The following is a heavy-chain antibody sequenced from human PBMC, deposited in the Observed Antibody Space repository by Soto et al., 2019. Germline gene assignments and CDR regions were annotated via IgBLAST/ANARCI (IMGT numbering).Heavy chain of an antibody. CDR1: GGSISSYY. CDR3: ARRYGASFDY. J-gene: IGHJ4*02. D-gene: IGHD4-17*01. Sequence: SESLSLTCTVSGGSISSYYWSWIRQPPGKGLEWIGYIYYSGSTNYNPSLKSRVTISVDTSKNQFSLKLSSVTAADTAVYYCARRYGASFDYWGQGTLVTVSS. V-gene: IGHV4-59*01. CDR2: IYYSGST.